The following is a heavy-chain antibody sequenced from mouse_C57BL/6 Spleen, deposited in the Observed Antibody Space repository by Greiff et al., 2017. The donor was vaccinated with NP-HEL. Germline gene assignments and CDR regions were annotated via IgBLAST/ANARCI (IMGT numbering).Heavy chain of an antibody. V-gene: IGHV14-4*01. CDR3: TGIYDYGYFDV. CDR1: GFNIKDDY. CDR2: IDPDNGDT. J-gene: IGHJ1*03. Sequence: VQLQQSGAELVRPGASVKLSCTASGFNIKDDYMHWVKQRPEQGLEWIGWIDPDNGDTEYASKFQGKATITADTSSNTAYLQLSSLTSEDTAVYYCTGIYDYGYFDVWGTGTTVTVSS. D-gene: IGHD2-3*01.